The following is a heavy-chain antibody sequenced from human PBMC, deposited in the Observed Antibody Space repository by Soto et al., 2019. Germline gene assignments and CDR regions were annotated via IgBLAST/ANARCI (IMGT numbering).Heavy chain of an antibody. CDR2: IIPIFGTA. V-gene: IGHV1-69*13. CDR3: AAVTYYYDSSGYYWDY. D-gene: IGHD3-22*01. Sequence: ASVKVSCKASGGTFSSYAISWVRQAPGQGLEWMGGIIPIFGTANYAQKFQGRVTITADESTSTAYMELSSLRSEDTAVYYCAAVTYYYDSSGYYWDYWGQGTLVTVSS. J-gene: IGHJ4*02. CDR1: GGTFSSYA.